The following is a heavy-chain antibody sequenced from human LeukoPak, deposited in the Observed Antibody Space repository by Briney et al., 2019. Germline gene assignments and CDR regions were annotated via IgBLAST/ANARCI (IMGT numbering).Heavy chain of an antibody. CDR3: ARESLTTKSDAFDI. CDR1: GFTFSDYY. D-gene: IGHD4-17*01. CDR2: ISSSGSTI. J-gene: IGHJ3*02. V-gene: IGHV3-11*01. Sequence: KSGGSLRLSCAASGFTFSDYYMSWIRQAPGKGLEWVSYISSSGSTIYYADSVKGRFTISRDNAKNSLYLQMNSLRAEDTAVYYCARESLTTKSDAFDIWGQGTMVTVSS.